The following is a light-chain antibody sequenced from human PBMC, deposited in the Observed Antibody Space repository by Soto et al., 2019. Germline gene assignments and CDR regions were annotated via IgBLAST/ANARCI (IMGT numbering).Light chain of an antibody. CDR2: EVS. CDR3: NSYAGSNNVV. J-gene: IGLJ2*01. Sequence: QSALTQPPSASGSPGQSVTISCTGTSSDVGGYNYVSWYQHHPGKAPKLMIYEVSKRPSGVPDRFSGSKSGNTASLTVSGRQAEDEADYYCNSYAGSNNVVFGGGTKLTVL. V-gene: IGLV2-8*01. CDR1: SSDVGGYNY.